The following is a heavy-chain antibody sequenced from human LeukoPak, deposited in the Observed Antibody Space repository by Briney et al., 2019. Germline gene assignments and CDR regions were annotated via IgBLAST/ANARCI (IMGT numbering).Heavy chain of an antibody. CDR2: INPNGGGT. V-gene: IGHV1-2*06. Sequence: ASVKVSCKASGYTFTGYYMHWVRQAPGQGLEWMGRINPNGGGTNYAQKFQGRVTMTRDTSISTAYMELSRLRSDDTAVYFCAREYYYDSSGYSVDYYYYGMDVWGQGTTVTVSS. CDR1: GYTFTGYY. CDR3: AREYYYDSSGYSVDYYYYGMDV. J-gene: IGHJ6*02. D-gene: IGHD3-22*01.